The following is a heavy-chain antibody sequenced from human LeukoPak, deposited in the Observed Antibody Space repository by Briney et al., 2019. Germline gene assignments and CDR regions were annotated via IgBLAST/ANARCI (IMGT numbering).Heavy chain of an antibody. V-gene: IGHV4-39*01. J-gene: IGHJ4*02. CDR1: GGSISSSSYY. CDR2: ICYSGST. CDR3: ARQSSGSYY. Sequence: SETLSLTCTVSGGSISSSSYYWGWIRQPPGKGLEWIGSICYSGSTYYNPSLKSRVTISVDTSKNQFSLKLSSVTAADTAVYYCARQSSGSYYWGQGTLVTVSS. D-gene: IGHD1-26*01.